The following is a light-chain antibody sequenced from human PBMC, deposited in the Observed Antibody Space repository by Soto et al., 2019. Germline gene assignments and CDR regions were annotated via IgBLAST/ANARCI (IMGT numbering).Light chain of an antibody. J-gene: IGLJ1*01. V-gene: IGLV2-14*03. Sequence: QSALTQPASVSGSPGQSITISCTGTSSDVGAYNYVSWYQQHPGKAPKLMIYDVSNRPSGISNRFSGSKSGNTASLTISGLQAEDEADYYCNSYAGNIVDVFGTGTKVTVL. CDR1: SSDVGAYNY. CDR3: NSYAGNIVDV. CDR2: DVS.